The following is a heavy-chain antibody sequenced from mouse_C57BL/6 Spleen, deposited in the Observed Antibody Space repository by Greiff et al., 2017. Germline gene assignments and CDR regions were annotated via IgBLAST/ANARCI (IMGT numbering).Heavy chain of an antibody. V-gene: IGHV1-50*01. Sequence: QVHLKESGPELVKPGASVKISCKASGYSFTSYYIHWVKQRPGQGLEWIGEIDPSDSYTNYNQKFKGKATLTVDTSSSTAYMQLSILTSEDSAVYYCARSVTTKAMDYWGQGTSVTVSS. CDR2: IDPSDSYT. CDR1: GYSFTSYY. D-gene: IGHD2-2*01. J-gene: IGHJ4*01. CDR3: ARSVTTKAMDY.